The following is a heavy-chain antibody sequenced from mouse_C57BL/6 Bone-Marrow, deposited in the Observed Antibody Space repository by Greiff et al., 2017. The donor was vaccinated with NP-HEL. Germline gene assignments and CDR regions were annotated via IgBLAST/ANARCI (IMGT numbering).Heavy chain of an antibody. CDR2: INYDGSST. D-gene: IGHD3-2*02. J-gene: IGHJ2*01. V-gene: IGHV5-16*01. Sequence: EVKLVESEGGLVQPGSSMKLSCTASGFTFSDYYMAWVRQVPEKGLEWVANINYDGSSTYYLDSLKSRFIISRDNAKNILYLQRSSLKSEDTATYYCARSQRRLPYFDYWGQGTTLTVSS. CDR3: ARSQRRLPYFDY. CDR1: GFTFSDYY.